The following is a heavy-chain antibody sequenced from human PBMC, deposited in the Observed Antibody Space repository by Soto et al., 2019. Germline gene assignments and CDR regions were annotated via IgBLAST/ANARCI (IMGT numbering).Heavy chain of an antibody. V-gene: IGHV3-15*01. CDR3: STIFYRSGSFRDY. CDR2: ITSKTDGETT. J-gene: IGHJ4*02. Sequence: GGSLRLSCAASGSTFSHAWMSWVRQTPGKGLEWVGRITSKTDGETTEYASTVEGRFSISRDDSKNTVYLQMNSLKTEDTAVYYCSTIFYRSGSFRDYWGQGTPVTVSS. D-gene: IGHD3-22*01. CDR1: GSTFSHAW.